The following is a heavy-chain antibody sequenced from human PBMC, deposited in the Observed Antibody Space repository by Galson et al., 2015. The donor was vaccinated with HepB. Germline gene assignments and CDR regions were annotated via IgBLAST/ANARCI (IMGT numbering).Heavy chain of an antibody. Sequence: LSLTCTVSGGSIRNYRWSWIRQPAGKGLEWIGRIFSTGTTNYNPSLESRVTMSVDTSRNQFSLKLNSVTAADTAVYYCTRGRVGATGPDYWGQGTLVTVSS. CDR3: TRGRVGATGPDY. CDR1: GGSIRNYR. J-gene: IGHJ4*02. CDR2: IFSTGTT. V-gene: IGHV4-4*07. D-gene: IGHD1-26*01.